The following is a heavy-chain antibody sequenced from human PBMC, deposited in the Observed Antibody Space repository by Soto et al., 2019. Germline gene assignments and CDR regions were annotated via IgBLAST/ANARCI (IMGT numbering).Heavy chain of an antibody. V-gene: IGHV4-59*01. D-gene: IGHD5-18*01. CDR1: GGSISSYY. CDR3: AREKRGYSYGLVDYYGMDV. Sequence: SETLSLTCTVSGGSISSYYWSWIRQPPGKGLEWIGYIYYSGSTNYNPSLKSRVTISVDTSKNQFSLKLSSVTAADTVVYYCAREKRGYSYGLVDYYGMDVWGQGTTVT. CDR2: IYYSGST. J-gene: IGHJ6*02.